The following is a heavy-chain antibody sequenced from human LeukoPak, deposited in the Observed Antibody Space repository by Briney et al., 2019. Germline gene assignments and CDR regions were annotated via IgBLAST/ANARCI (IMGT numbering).Heavy chain of an antibody. J-gene: IGHJ5*02. Sequence: ASVKVSCKASRYTFTSYYMHWVRQAPGQGLEWMGIINPSGGSTSYAQKFQGRVTMTRDTSTSTVYMELSSLRSEDTAVYYCAREREAWLVRGWFDPWGQGTLVTVSS. D-gene: IGHD6-19*01. CDR2: INPSGGST. CDR3: AREREAWLVRGWFDP. CDR1: RYTFTSYY. V-gene: IGHV1-46*03.